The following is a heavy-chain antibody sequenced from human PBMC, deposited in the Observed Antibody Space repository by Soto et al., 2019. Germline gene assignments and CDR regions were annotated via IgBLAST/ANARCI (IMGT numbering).Heavy chain of an antibody. Sequence: EVQLLESGGGLVQPGGSLRLSCAASGFTFSTYAMSWVRQAPGKGLEWVSDISANGGSTDYAGSVRGRFTISRDKSKNKLYLQMDSLRAEDTALYFCARDNVGCSSTSCYLDYWGQGTLVTVSS. V-gene: IGHV3-23*01. CDR2: ISANGGST. D-gene: IGHD2-2*01. CDR1: GFTFSTYA. J-gene: IGHJ4*02. CDR3: ARDNVGCSSTSCYLDY.